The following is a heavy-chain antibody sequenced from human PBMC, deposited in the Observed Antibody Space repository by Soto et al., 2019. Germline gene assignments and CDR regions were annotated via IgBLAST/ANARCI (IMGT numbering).Heavy chain of an antibody. Sequence: QVQLQESGPGLVKPSETLSLTCTVSGGSISSYYWSWIRQPPGKGLEWIGYIYYSGSTNYNPSLKSRVTISVDTSKNQFSLKLSSVTAADTAVYYCARVAAAGTASFDYWGQGTLVTVSS. CDR3: ARVAAAGTASFDY. D-gene: IGHD6-13*01. CDR1: GGSISSYY. V-gene: IGHV4-59*01. CDR2: IYYSGST. J-gene: IGHJ4*02.